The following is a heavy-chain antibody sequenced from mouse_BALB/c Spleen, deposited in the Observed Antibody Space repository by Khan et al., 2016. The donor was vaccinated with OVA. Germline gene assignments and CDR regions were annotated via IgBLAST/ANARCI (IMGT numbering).Heavy chain of an antibody. CDR2: ITYSGGT. J-gene: IGHJ3*01. V-gene: IGHV3-2*02. CDR1: GYSITSDYA. CDR3: ARWFAY. Sequence: VQLKELGPGLVKPSQSLSLTCTVTGYSITSDYAWNWIRQFPGNKLEWVGYITYSGGTSYHPSLKSRISITRDTSKNQFFLRLNSVTTEDSATYYCARWFAYWGQGTLVTVS.